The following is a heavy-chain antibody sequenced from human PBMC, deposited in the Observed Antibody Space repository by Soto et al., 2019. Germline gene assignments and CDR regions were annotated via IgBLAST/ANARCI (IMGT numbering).Heavy chain of an antibody. CDR2: IYPGDSDT. CDR3: ARAREKWELHDAFDI. V-gene: IGHV5-51*01. J-gene: IGHJ3*02. CDR1: GYSFTSYW. D-gene: IGHD1-26*01. Sequence: GGSLRLSCKGSGYSFTSYWIGWVRQMPGKGLEWMGIIYPGDSDTRYSPSFQGQVTISADKSISTAYLQWSSLKASDTAMYYCARAREKWELHDAFDIWGQGTMVTVSS.